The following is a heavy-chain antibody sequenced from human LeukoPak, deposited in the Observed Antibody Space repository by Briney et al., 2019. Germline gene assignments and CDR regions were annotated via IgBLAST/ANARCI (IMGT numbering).Heavy chain of an antibody. CDR1: GGSISSSSYY. D-gene: IGHD3-3*01. CDR2: IYYSGST. CDR3: ASDLAYWYFDL. J-gene: IGHJ2*01. Sequence: MPSETLSLTCTVSGGSISSSSYYWGWIRQPPGKGLEWIGIIYYSGSTYYNPSLKSRVTISVDTSKNQFSLKLSSVTAADTAVYYCASDLAYWYFDLWGRGPLVTVSS. V-gene: IGHV4-39*01.